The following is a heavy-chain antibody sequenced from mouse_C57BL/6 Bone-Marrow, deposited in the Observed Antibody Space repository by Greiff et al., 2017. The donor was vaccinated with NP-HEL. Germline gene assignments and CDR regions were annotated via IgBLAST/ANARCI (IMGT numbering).Heavy chain of an antibody. CDR2: IYPRSGNT. J-gene: IGHJ3*01. D-gene: IGHD1-1*01. Sequence: VKLQESGAELARPGASVKLSCKASGYTFTSYGISWVKQRTGQGLEWIGEIYPRSGNTYYNEKFKGKATLTADKSSSTAYMELRSLTSEDSAVYFCAREGAYYYGSSYGGFAYWGQGTLVTVSA. CDR1: GYTFTSYG. CDR3: AREGAYYYGSSYGGFAY. V-gene: IGHV1-81*01.